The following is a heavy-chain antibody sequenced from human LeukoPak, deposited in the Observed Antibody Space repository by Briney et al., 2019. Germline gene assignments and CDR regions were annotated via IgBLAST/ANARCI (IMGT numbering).Heavy chain of an antibody. J-gene: IGHJ4*02. V-gene: IGHV3-7*04. Sequence: PGGSLRLSCAASGFTFSSYWMSWVRQTPGKGLEWVANIKQDGSEKYYVDSVKGRFTISRDNAKNSLYLQMNSLRAEDTAVYYCVMELSYFDYWGQGTLVTVSS. CDR3: VMELSYFDY. D-gene: IGHD3-16*02. CDR1: GFTFSSYW. CDR2: IKQDGSEK.